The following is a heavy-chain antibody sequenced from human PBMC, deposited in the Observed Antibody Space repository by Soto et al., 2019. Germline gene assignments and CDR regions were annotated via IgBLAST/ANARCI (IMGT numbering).Heavy chain of an antibody. V-gene: IGHV4-34*01. CDR1: GGSFSGYY. CDR2: INHSGST. D-gene: IGHD6-6*01. Sequence: KPSETLSLTCAVYGGSFSGYYWSWIRQPPGKGLEWIGEINHSGSTNYNPSLKSRVTISVDTSKNQFSLKLSSVTAADTAVYYCARGEGSIAARGVWFDPWGQGTLVTVSS. CDR3: ARGEGSIAARGVWFDP. J-gene: IGHJ5*02.